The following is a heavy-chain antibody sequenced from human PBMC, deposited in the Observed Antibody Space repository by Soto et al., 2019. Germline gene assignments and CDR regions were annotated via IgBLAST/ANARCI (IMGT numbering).Heavy chain of an antibody. CDR1: GFAFSSYW. Sequence: EEQLVESGGGLVQPGGSLRLSCAASGFAFSSYWMHWVRHTPGKGPLWVSRIYNDGSRTGYADSVKGRFTISRDNAKNTLYLQMSSLTVEDTAVYYGASDLSGDTTPYFDLWGQGTLVTVSS. V-gene: IGHV3-74*01. CDR3: ASDLSGDTTPYFDL. CDR2: IYNDGSRT. J-gene: IGHJ4*02. D-gene: IGHD1-1*01.